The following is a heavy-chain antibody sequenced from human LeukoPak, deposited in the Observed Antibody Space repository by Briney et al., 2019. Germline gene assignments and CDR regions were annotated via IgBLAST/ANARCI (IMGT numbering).Heavy chain of an antibody. V-gene: IGHV1-2*02. CDR3: ARRNTYYDSGSRHPYYMDV. CDR2: INPNSGGT. CDR1: GYTFTGYY. D-gene: IGHD3-10*01. Sequence: ASVKVSCKASGYTFTGYYMHWVRQAPGQGLEWMGWINPNSGGTNYAQKFQGRVTMTRDTSISTAYMELSRLRSDDTAVYYCARRNTYYDSGSRHPYYMDVWGKGTTVTISS. J-gene: IGHJ6*03.